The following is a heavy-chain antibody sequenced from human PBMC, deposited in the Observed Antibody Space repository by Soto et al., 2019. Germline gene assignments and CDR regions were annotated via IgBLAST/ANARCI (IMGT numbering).Heavy chain of an antibody. J-gene: IGHJ4*02. V-gene: IGHV1-69*13. CDR1: GGTFSSYA. D-gene: IGHD5-12*01. Sequence: GASVKVSCKASGGTFSSYAISWVRQAPGQGLEWMGGIIPIFGTPNYAQKFQGRVTITADESTSTAYMEVSSLRSEDTAVYYCARPQVGGYDSGTSLDYWGQGTMVTVYS. CDR3: ARPQVGGYDSGTSLDY. CDR2: IIPIFGTP.